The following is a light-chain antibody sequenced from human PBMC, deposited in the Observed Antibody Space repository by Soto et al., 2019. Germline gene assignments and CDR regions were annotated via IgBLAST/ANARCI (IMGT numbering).Light chain of an antibody. J-gene: IGKJ5*01. CDR2: KAS. CDR1: HSISSY. V-gene: IGKV1-5*03. Sequence: DIQMPQSPSSLSASVGDRVTITCLASHSISSYLNWYQQKPGKAPKLLIYKASNLESGLPSRFSGSGSGTEFTLTISSLQSDDFATYYCQQYSSYPITFGQGTRLEI. CDR3: QQYSSYPIT.